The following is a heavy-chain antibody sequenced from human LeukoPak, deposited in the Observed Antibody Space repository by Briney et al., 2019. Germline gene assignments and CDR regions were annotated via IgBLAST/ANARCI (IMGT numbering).Heavy chain of an antibody. Sequence: PGGSLRLSCEASGFSFSGYWMSWVRQAPGKGLEWVANIKQDESEEYYVDSVKGRLTISRDNAKNSLYLQMNSLRVEDTAVYFCARDKKDYDFWSGYLSYYYYMDVWGKGTTVTVSS. CDR2: IKQDESEE. J-gene: IGHJ6*03. CDR1: GFSFSGYW. D-gene: IGHD3-3*01. V-gene: IGHV3-7*01. CDR3: ARDKKDYDFWSGYLSYYYYMDV.